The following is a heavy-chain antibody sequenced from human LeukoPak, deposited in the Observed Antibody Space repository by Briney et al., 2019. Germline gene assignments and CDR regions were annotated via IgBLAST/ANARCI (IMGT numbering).Heavy chain of an antibody. Sequence: SETLSHTCTVSGGSISSYYWSWIRQPPGKGLEWIGYIYYSGSTNYNPSLKSRVTISVDTSKNQFSLKLSSVTAADTAVYYCARLGQYSSSLNFDYWGQGTLVTVSS. CDR2: IYYSGST. D-gene: IGHD6-6*01. CDR1: GGSISSYY. J-gene: IGHJ4*02. CDR3: ARLGQYSSSLNFDY. V-gene: IGHV4-59*01.